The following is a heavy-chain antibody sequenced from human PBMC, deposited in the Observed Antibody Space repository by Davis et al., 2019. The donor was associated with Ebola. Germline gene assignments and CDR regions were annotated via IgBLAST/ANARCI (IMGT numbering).Heavy chain of an antibody. CDR2: IRRTGDST. D-gene: IGHD2-2*01. V-gene: IGHV3-23*01. CDR3: ANDDQQTIHYYNIEV. Sequence: PGGPLRLSCAASGFTFSSYAMTWVRQAPGKGLEWVSSIRRTGDSTYYVDSVKGRFTISRDNSKNTVYLHMNGLRVEDTAVYYCANDDQQTIHYYNIEVWGKGTTVTVSS. J-gene: IGHJ6*03. CDR1: GFTFSSYA.